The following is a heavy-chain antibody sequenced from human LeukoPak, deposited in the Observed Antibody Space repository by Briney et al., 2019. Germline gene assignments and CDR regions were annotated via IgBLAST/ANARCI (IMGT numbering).Heavy chain of an antibody. D-gene: IGHD1-26*01. J-gene: IGHJ4*02. CDR2: ISGSGGST. V-gene: IGHV3-23*01. Sequence: PGGSLRLSCAASGFTFSSYAMSWVRQAPGKGLEWVSAISGSGGSTYYADSVKGRFTISRDNSKNTLYLQMNSLRAEDTAVYYCAKGSYPYSGSYGVCFDYWGQGTLVTVSS. CDR3: AKGSYPYSGSYGVCFDY. CDR1: GFTFSSYA.